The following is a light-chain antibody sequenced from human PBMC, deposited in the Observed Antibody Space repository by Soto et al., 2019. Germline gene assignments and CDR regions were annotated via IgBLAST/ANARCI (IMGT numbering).Light chain of an antibody. J-gene: IGKJ4*01. Sequence: EIVLTQSPATLSLSPGERVTLSCRASQTLGNSLAWYQQKPGQPPRLLIYDAYARATGIPAKFSGSGSGTDCTLTISSLETGDLGIYYCQKRSSWPRTFSGGTKVEIK. CDR1: QTLGNS. CDR3: QKRSSWPRT. CDR2: DAY. V-gene: IGKV3-11*01.